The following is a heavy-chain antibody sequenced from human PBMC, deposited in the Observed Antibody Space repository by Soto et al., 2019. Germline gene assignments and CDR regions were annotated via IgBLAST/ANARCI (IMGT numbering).Heavy chain of an antibody. CDR1: GFTFSTYW. CDR3: ARGGGCSGHTCPFDY. J-gene: IGHJ4*02. CDR2: IGGDGSTT. V-gene: IGHV3-74*01. D-gene: IGHD2-15*01. Sequence: EVQLVESGGGLVQPGGTLRLSCAVSGFTFSTYWMHWVRQAPGKRRVWVSRIGGDGSTTNYADSVKGRFTVSRDNAKNKMYLQMNSPGDEDTGVYCCARGGGCSGHTCPFDYWVQGILVPVSS.